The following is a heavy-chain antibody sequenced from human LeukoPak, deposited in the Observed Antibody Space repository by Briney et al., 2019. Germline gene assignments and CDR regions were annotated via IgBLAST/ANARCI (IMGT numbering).Heavy chain of an antibody. CDR2: IKHSGST. D-gene: IGHD3-10*01. V-gene: IGHV4-34*01. J-gene: IGHJ4*02. CDR3: ASAYYGSGSYYKDY. Sequence: SETLSLTCAAYGGTFSGYYWSWIRQPPGKGLEWIGQIKHSGSTNYNPSPKTRDTISVDTSKNQFSLMLRSVTAADTAVYYCASAYYGSGSYYKDYWGQGTLVTVSS. CDR1: GGTFSGYY.